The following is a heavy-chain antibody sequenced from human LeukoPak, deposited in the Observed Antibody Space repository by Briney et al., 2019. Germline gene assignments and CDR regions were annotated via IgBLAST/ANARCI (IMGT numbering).Heavy chain of an antibody. D-gene: IGHD1-26*01. J-gene: IGHJ3*02. V-gene: IGHV3-74*01. Sequence: GGSLRLSRAASGFTFSNYWMHWVRQAPGKGLVWVSRIYNDGSSTSYADSVKGRFTISRDNAKSTLYLQMNSLRAEDTAVYYCARVRGGSGRSYAADAFDIWGQGTMVTVSS. CDR1: GFTFSNYW. CDR3: ARVRGGSGRSYAADAFDI. CDR2: IYNDGSST.